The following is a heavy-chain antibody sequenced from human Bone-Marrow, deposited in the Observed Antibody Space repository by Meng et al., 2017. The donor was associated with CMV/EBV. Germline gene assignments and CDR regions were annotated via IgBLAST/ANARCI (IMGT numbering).Heavy chain of an antibody. CDR3: AKELGPLAPIDY. D-gene: IGHD3-3*02. CDR1: GGSIASEY. V-gene: IGHV4-59*12. CDR2: LHNSGRT. Sequence: SETLSLTCTVSGGSIASEYWSWIRQPPGKGLQWIAYLHNSGRTYYNPSLKSRVTISIDTSKNRFSLRLKSVTAADTAVYYCAKELGPLAPIDYWGQGMRVTVSS. J-gene: IGHJ4*02.